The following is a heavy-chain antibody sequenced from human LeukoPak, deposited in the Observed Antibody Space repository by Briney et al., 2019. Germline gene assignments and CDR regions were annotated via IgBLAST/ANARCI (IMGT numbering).Heavy chain of an antibody. J-gene: IGHJ4*02. D-gene: IGHD6-19*01. CDR2: ISAYNGNT. CDR1: GYTFTSCG. V-gene: IGHV1-18*01. Sequence: ASVKVSCKASGYTFTSCGISWVRQAPGQGLEWMGWISAYNGNTNYAQKLQGRVTMTTDTSTSTAYMELRSLRSDDTAVYYCARDDEYSSGWYGIDYWGQGTLVTVSS. CDR3: ARDDEYSSGWYGIDY.